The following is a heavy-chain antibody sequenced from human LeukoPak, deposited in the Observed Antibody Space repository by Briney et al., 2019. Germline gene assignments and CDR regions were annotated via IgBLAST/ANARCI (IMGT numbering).Heavy chain of an antibody. CDR2: LRYDGSSK. CDR1: GFTFSSYG. J-gene: IGHJ4*02. Sequence: PVGALRHSCAAPGFTFSSYGMHWVRPAPGKGLERVAYLRYDGSSKYYPDSVKGRFTISRDNSKTTLNLQMNSLGPKATAVNSCAKEGSTSPFDYWGQGTLVTVSS. V-gene: IGHV3-30*02. CDR3: AKEGSTSPFDY.